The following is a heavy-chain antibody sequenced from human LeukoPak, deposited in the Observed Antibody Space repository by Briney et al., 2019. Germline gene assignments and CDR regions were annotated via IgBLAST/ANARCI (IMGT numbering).Heavy chain of an antibody. V-gene: IGHV3-48*01. CDR1: GFVFGRDS. Sequence: PGGSLRLSCAASGFVFGRDSMNWVRQAPGRGLEWISYISRDSDIRYYADSVKGRFTISRDNAKNSLYLQMNSLRAEDTAVYYCARGNPYYDFWSGHDAFDIWGQGTMVTVSS. CDR2: ISRDSDIR. D-gene: IGHD3-3*01. CDR3: ARGNPYYDFWSGHDAFDI. J-gene: IGHJ3*02.